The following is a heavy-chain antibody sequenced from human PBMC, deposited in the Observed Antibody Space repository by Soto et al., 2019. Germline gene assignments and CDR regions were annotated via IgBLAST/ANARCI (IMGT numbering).Heavy chain of an antibody. CDR1: GVSVSTYY. CDR2: ISYSGST. D-gene: IGHD3-10*01. CDR3: ARRLMIREVITHGMDV. Sequence: PSETLSLTGTVSGVSVSTYYWSWIRLPPGKGLEWIGYISYSGSTNYNPSLKNRVTMSVDTSKNQFSLKLSSVTAADTAVYYCARRLMIREVITHGMDVWGQGTTVTVSS. J-gene: IGHJ6*02. V-gene: IGHV4-59*02.